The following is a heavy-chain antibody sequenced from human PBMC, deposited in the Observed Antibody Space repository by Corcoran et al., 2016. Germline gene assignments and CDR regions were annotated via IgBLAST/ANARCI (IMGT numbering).Heavy chain of an antibody. D-gene: IGHD3-10*01. Sequence: QVQLQQWGAGLLKPSETLSLTCAVYGGSFSGYYWSWIRQPPGKGLEWIGEINHSGSTNYNPSLKSRVTISVDTSKNQFSLKLSSVTAADTAVYYCARCSYYGSGSYFFSYWGQGTLVTVSS. CDR2: INHSGST. J-gene: IGHJ4*02. CDR1: GGSFSGYY. CDR3: ARCSYYGSGSYFFSY. V-gene: IGHV4-34*01.